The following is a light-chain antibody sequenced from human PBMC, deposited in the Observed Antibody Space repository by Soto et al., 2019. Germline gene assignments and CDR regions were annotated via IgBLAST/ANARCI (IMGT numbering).Light chain of an antibody. CDR1: SSDVGGYNS. J-gene: IGLJ1*01. Sequence: QSALTQPDSVSGSPGQSIAISCTGTSSDVGGYNSVSWYQQYPGKAHKLMMHDVSNRPSGVSNRFSGSKSGNTASLTISVLQAEDEADYYCRSFTTSTSYVFRSGTKLTVL. CDR3: RSFTTSTSYV. V-gene: IGLV2-14*01. CDR2: DVS.